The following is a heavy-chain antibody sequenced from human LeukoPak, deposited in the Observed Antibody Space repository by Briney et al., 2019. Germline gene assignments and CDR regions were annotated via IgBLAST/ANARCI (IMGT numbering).Heavy chain of an antibody. V-gene: IGHV3-64D*06. J-gene: IGHJ4*02. CDR2: ISSNGGST. D-gene: IGHD5-12*01. Sequence: GGSLRLSCSASGFTFSSYAMHWVRQAPGKGLKYVSSISSNGGSTYYADSVKGRFTIFRDNSKNTLFLQMSSVRAEDTAVYYCASPYSGYDYNFDYWGQGTLVTVSS. CDR1: GFTFSSYA. CDR3: ASPYSGYDYNFDY.